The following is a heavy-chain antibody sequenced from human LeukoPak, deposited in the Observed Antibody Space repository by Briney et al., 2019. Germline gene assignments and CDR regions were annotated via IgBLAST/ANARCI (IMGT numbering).Heavy chain of an antibody. D-gene: IGHD6-19*01. CDR2: IYWNDDK. J-gene: IGHJ4*02. V-gene: IGHV2-5*01. CDR1: GFSLSTSGVG. CDR3: AHTEGVAVAGTFDY. Sequence: ESGPTLVKPTQTLTLTCTFSGFSLSTSGVGVGWIRQPPGKALEWLALIYWNDDKRYSPSLKSRLTITKDPSKNQVVLTMTNMDPVDTATYYCAHTEGVAVAGTFDYWGQGTLVTVSS.